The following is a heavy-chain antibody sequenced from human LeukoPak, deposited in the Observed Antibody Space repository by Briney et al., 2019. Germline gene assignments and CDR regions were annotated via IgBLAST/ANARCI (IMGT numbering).Heavy chain of an antibody. J-gene: IGHJ4*02. CDR1: GFTFSRYA. CDR3: VKDVGGSYAFDY. CDR2: INDNGGRT. Sequence: GGSLRLSCSASGFTFSRYAMHWVRQAPGKGLEYVSGINDNGGRTHYGDSVKGRFSITRDNSKNTLHLQMSTLRAEDTALYYCVKDVGGSYAFDYWGQGTLVTVSS. D-gene: IGHD1-26*01. V-gene: IGHV3-64D*09.